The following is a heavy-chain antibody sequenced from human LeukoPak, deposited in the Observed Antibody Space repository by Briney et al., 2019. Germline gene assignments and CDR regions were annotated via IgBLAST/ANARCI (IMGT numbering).Heavy chain of an antibody. CDR1: GCTFSSYG. CDR2: IRYDGSNK. Sequence: PGGSLRVSCAASGCTFSSYGMHWVRQAPGKGLEWVAFIRYDGSNKYYADSVKGRFTISRDNSKNTLYLQMNSLRAEDTALYYCAKVSRSWIQLWSGIYYFDYWGQGTLVTVSS. J-gene: IGHJ4*02. CDR3: AKVSRSWIQLWSGIYYFDY. D-gene: IGHD5-18*01. V-gene: IGHV3-30*02.